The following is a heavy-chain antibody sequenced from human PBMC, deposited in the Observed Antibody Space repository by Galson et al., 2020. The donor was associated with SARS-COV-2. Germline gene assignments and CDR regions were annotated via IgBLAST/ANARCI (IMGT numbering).Heavy chain of an antibody. CDR1: GSSISSGYS. Sequence: SETMSLTCTVSGSSISSGYSWGWIRQPPGKGLEWIGSIYHSGSTYYNPSLKSRVTISVDTSKNQFSLKLSSVTAADTAVYYCARVVVGGRKNKFDYWGQGTLVTVSS. J-gene: IGHJ4*02. CDR2: IYHSGST. V-gene: IGHV4-38-2*02. CDR3: ARVVVGGRKNKFDY. D-gene: IGHD3-10*01.